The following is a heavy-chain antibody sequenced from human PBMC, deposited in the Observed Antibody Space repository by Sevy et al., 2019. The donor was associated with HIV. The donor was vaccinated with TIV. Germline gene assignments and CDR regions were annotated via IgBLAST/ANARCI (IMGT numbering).Heavy chain of an antibody. V-gene: IGHV3-30*02. D-gene: IGHD6-13*01. CDR2: IRYDGSDK. Sequence: GSLRLSCTASGFTFSNFGMHWVRQVPGKGPEWVTFIRYDGSDKYYAASVKGRFTISRDDSKNTLYLQMDSLRPEDTAIYYCAKDLAGPGRRYFDYWGQGTLVTVSS. J-gene: IGHJ4*02. CDR3: AKDLAGPGRRYFDY. CDR1: GFTFSNFG.